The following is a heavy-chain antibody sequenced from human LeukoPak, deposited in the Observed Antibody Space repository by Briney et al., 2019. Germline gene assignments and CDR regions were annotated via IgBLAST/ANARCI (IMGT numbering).Heavy chain of an antibody. CDR2: VFQLQTVRS. CDR1: GSSITSTYY. D-gene: IGHD2-8*01. V-gene: IGHV4-38-2*02. Sequence: PSETLSLTCTVSGSSITSTYYWAWFRQPPGKGLEWIATVFQLQTVRSFYNKSLESRVTISLDTSQNQFSLNLTSVTAADPALYFCARVLHAPKFIDSWGQGTLVTVSS. J-gene: IGHJ4*02. CDR3: ARVLHAPKFIDS.